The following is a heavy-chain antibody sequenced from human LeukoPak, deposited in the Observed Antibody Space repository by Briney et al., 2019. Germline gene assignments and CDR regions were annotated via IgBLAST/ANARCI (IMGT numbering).Heavy chain of an antibody. CDR1: GGSISSYY. CDR2: IYYSGST. J-gene: IGHJ6*02. Sequence: SSETLSLTCTVSGGSISSYYWSWIRQPPGKGLEWIGYIYYSGSTNYNPSLKSRVTISVDTSKNQFSLKLSSVTAADTAVYYCAREGSGWYGDTNYGMDVWGQGTTVTVSS. CDR3: AREGSGWYGDTNYGMDV. V-gene: IGHV4-59*12. D-gene: IGHD6-19*01.